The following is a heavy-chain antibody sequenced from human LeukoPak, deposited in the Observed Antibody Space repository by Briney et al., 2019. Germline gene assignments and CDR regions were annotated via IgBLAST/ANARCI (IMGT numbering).Heavy chain of an antibody. J-gene: IGHJ4*02. CDR1: GGTFSSYA. CDR3: ARVHTSYGSGSYEDY. V-gene: IGHV1-69*05. D-gene: IGHD3-10*01. CDR2: IIPIFGTA. Sequence: GASVKVSCKASGGTFSSYAISWVRQAPGQGLEWMGGIIPIFGTANYAQKLQGRVTMTTDTSTSTAYMELRSLRSDDTAVYYCARVHTSYGSGSYEDYWGQGTLVTVSS.